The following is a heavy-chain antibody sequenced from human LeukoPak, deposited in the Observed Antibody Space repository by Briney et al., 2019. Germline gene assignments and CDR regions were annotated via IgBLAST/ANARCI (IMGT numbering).Heavy chain of an antibody. CDR2: ISSSSNFI. J-gene: IGHJ3*02. V-gene: IGHV3-21*01. D-gene: IGHD4-17*01. CDR1: GFTFSSYS. Sequence: PGGSLRLSCAASGFTFSSYSMNWVRQAPGKGLEWVSSISSSSNFIYYADSVKGRFTISRDNAKNSLYLQMNSLRAEDTAVYYCARAISDYDASDIWAKGQWSPSLQ. CDR3: ARAISDYDASDI.